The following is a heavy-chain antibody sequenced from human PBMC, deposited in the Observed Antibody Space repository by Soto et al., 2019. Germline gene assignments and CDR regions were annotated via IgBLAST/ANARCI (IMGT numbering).Heavy chain of an antibody. CDR2: ISTYNGNT. V-gene: IGHV1-18*01. CDR3: ARVGSDSSGY. CDR1: GYTFTTYD. J-gene: IGHJ4*02. D-gene: IGHD3-22*01. Sequence: ASVKVSCKASGYTFTTYDISWVRQAPGQGLEWMARISTYNGNTNYPQSLQGRLTLTTDTSTTTAYMELRSLRSEDTAVYYCARVGSDSSGYWGQGTLVTVSS.